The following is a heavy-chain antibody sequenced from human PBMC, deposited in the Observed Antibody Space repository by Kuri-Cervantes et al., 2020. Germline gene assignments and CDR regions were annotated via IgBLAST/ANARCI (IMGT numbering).Heavy chain of an antibody. CDR3: ARSPPFYLSGWYGGNYYFDY. D-gene: IGHD6-19*01. Sequence: GESLKISCAASGFTFSSYSMNWVRQAPGKGLEWVSSISSSSSYIYYADSVKGRFTISGDNAKNSLYLQMNSLRPDDTAVYYCARSPPFYLSGWYGGNYYFDYWGQGSLVTVSS. V-gene: IGHV3-21*01. J-gene: IGHJ4*02. CDR1: GFTFSSYS. CDR2: ISSSSSYI.